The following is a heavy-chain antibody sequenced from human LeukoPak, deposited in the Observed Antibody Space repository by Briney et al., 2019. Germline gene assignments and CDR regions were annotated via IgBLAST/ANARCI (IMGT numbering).Heavy chain of an antibody. D-gene: IGHD2-15*01. CDR3: ARDPLGYCSGGSCFYYYYGMDV. CDR1: GFTFSSYA. CDR2: ISYDGSNK. J-gene: IGHJ6*02. Sequence: GGSLRLSCAASGFTFSSYAMHWVRQAPGKGLEWVAVISYDGSNKYYADSVKGRFTISRDNSKNTLYLQMNSLRAEDTAVYYCARDPLGYCSGGSCFYYYYGMDVWGQGTTVTVSS. V-gene: IGHV3-30-3*01.